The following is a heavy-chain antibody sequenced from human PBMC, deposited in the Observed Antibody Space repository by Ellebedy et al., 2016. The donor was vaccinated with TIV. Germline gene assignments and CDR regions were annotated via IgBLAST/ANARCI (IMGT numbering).Heavy chain of an antibody. CDR1: GFTFSSFS. CDR2: IPRDSDAM. CDR3: VRDLHWAFDI. J-gene: IGHJ3*02. D-gene: IGHD1-1*01. V-gene: IGHV3-48*02. Sequence: PGGSLRLSCLASGFTFSSFSMNWVRQAPGKGLEWVSYIPRDSDAMSYTDSVKGRFTISRDNAKNSLYLQMNSLRDADTAVYYCVRDLHWAFDIWGQGTVVTVSS.